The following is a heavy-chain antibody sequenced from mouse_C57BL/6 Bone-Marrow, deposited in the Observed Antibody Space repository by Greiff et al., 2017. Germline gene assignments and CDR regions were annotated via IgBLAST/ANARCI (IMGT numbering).Heavy chain of an antibody. D-gene: IGHD2-10*02. J-gene: IGHJ4*01. Sequence: EVKLQESGPGLVKPSQSLSLTCSVTGYSITSGYYWNWIRQFPGNKLEWMGYISYDGSNNYNPSLQNRISNTRDPSKNQFFLKLNSVTTEDTATYYCARDEGMGAMDYWGQGTSVTVSS. CDR2: ISYDGSN. CDR1: GYSITSGYY. CDR3: ARDEGMGAMDY. V-gene: IGHV3-6*01.